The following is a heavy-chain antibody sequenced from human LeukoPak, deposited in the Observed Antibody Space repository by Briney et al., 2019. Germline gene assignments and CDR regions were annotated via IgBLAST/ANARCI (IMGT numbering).Heavy chain of an antibody. D-gene: IGHD3-3*01. J-gene: IGHJ4*01. CDR3: ARELVDYDFWSGYYPKYYFDY. CDR2: INHSGST. CDR1: GGSFSGYY. V-gene: IGHV4-34*01. Sequence: PSETLSLTCAVYGGSFSGYYWSWIRQPPGKGLEWIGEINHSGSTNYNPSLKSRVTISVDTSKNQFSLKLSSVTAADTAVYYCARELVDYDFWSGYYPKYYFDYWGHGTLVTVSS.